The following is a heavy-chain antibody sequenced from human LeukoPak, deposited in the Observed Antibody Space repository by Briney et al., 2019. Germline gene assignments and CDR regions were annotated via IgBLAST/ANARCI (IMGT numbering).Heavy chain of an antibody. D-gene: IGHD1-26*01. CDR1: GSGFSIYA. J-gene: IGHJ5*02. V-gene: IGHV1-69*06. CDR3: AKWDLEQQPPNWFEP. Sequence: SVKLSCNGAGSGFSIYAISWVRQGQGQGLGLVGVIIPNFGGANYAQKFQGRGTITADKSTSRAYMELSSLRSEETAVYSCAKWDLEQQPPNWFEPWGPGNLVTASS. CDR2: IIPNFGGA.